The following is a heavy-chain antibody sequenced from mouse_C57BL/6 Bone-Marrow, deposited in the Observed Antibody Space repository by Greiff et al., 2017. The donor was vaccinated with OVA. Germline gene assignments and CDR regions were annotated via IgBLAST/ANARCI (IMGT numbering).Heavy chain of an antibody. Sequence: QVQLQQPGAELVRPGSSVKLSCKASGYTFTSYWMDWVKQRPGQGLEWIGNIYPSDSETHYNQKFKDKATLTVDKSSSTAYMQLSSLTSEDSAVYYCARMGRHGPLFDYWGQGTTLTVSS. V-gene: IGHV1-61*01. CDR1: GYTFTSYW. D-gene: IGHD1-1*02. J-gene: IGHJ2*01. CDR3: ARMGRHGPLFDY. CDR2: IYPSDSET.